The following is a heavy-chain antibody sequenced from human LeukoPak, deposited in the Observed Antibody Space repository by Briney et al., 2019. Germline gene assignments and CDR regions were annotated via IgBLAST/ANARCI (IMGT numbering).Heavy chain of an antibody. CDR1: GFTFSSYA. CDR2: ISGSGGRT. J-gene: IGHJ6*02. Sequence: GGSLRLSCAASGFTFSSYAMSWVRQAPGKGLEWVSAISGSGGRTYYVDSVKGRFTISRDNSKTTLYLQMNSLRAEDTAVYYCAKDLRYYYGSGSPRPYYYYYYGMDVWGQGTTVTVSS. CDR3: AKDLRYYYGSGSPRPYYYYYYGMDV. V-gene: IGHV3-23*01. D-gene: IGHD3-10*01.